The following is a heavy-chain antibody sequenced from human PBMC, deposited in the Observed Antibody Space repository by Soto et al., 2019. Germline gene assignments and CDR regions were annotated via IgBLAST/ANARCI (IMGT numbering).Heavy chain of an antibody. Sequence: QVQLVESGGGLVKPGGSLRLSCAASGFTFSDYYMSWIRQAPGKGLEWVSYISSSSSYTNYADSVKGRFTISRDNAKNSLYLQRNSLRAENTAVYYCARDVACSGGSCYRIYGMDVWGQGTTVTVSS. CDR3: ARDVACSGGSCYRIYGMDV. D-gene: IGHD2-15*01. J-gene: IGHJ6*02. V-gene: IGHV3-11*06. CDR2: ISSSSSYT. CDR1: GFTFSDYY.